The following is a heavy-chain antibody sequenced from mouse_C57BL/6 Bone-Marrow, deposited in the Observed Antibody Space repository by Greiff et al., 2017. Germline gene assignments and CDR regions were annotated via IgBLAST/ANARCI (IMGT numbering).Heavy chain of an antibody. Sequence: QVQLQQPGAELVMPGTSVKLSCKASGYTFTSYWMHWVKQRPGQGLEWIGEIDPSDSSPNYNQKFKGKSTLTVDKSSSTAYMQLSSLTSEDSAVYYCARGRRGDYWGQGTTLTVSS. D-gene: IGHD2-12*01. V-gene: IGHV1-69*01. CDR2: IDPSDSSP. J-gene: IGHJ2*01. CDR1: GYTFTSYW. CDR3: ARGRRGDY.